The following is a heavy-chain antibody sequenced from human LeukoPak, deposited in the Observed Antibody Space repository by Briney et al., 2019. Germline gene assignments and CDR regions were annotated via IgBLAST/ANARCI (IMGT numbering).Heavy chain of an antibody. V-gene: IGHV1-69*01. CDR1: GGTFSSEG. D-gene: IGHD3-10*01. CDR3: AREARVRAVIICFDH. CDR2: IIPIFGTA. Sequence: VAWVTVACKAAGGTFSSEGSSWGRQAPGQGLEGMGGIIPIFGTANYAQKFQGTVTITADESTSTAYMELSSLRSEDTAVYYCAREARVRAVIICFDHWGQVTLVTVSS. J-gene: IGHJ5*02.